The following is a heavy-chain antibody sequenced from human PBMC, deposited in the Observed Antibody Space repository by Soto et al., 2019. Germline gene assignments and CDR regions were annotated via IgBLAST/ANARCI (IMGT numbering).Heavy chain of an antibody. V-gene: IGHV3-30*18. CDR2: ISYDGSNK. D-gene: IGHD5-12*01. CDR1: GFTFSSYG. Sequence: QVQLVESGGGVVQPGRSLRLSCAASGFTFSSYGMHWVRQAPGKGLEWVAVISYDGSNKYYADFVKGRFTISRDNSKNTLYLQMNSLRAEDTAVYYCAKDQVATYGMDVWGQGTTVTVSS. CDR3: AKDQVATYGMDV. J-gene: IGHJ6*02.